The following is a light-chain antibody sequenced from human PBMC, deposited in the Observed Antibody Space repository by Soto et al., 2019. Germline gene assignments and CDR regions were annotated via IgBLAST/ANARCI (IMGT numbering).Light chain of an antibody. CDR1: SSDVGGYNY. V-gene: IGLV2-8*01. CDR3: TSYTSNTFVV. J-gene: IGLJ2*01. Sequence: QSALTQPPSASGSPGQSVAISCTGTSSDVGGYNYVSWYQQHPGKAPKLMIYEVNKRPSGVPDRFSGSKSGNTASLTISGLQAEDEGDYYCTSYTSNTFVVFGGGTKLTVL. CDR2: EVN.